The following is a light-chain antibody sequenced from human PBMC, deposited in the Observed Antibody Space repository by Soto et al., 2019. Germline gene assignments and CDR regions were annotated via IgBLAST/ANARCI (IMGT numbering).Light chain of an antibody. J-gene: IGLJ1*01. Sequence: VLTQRASVSGSPGQSITISCTGTSSDVGGYNYVSWYQQHPGKAPKLMIYEVSNRPSGVSNRFSGSKSGNTASLTISGLQAEDEADYYCSSYTSSSTLYVFGTGTKVTVL. CDR1: SSDVGGYNY. CDR3: SSYTSSSTLYV. CDR2: EVS. V-gene: IGLV2-14*01.